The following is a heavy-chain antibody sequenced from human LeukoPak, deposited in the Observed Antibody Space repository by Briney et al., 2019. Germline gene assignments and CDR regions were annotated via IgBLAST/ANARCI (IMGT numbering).Heavy chain of an antibody. D-gene: IGHD6-19*01. CDR1: IGTLSNYP. Sequence: SVKVSCKTSIGTLSNYPISWVRQAPGQGLEWMGGIMPIFGTAHYAEKFQASVTITADESTNTVFMELRSLKSEDTAVYYCARGPEIEVAGTTFGEYKWFHPWGQGTLLTVSS. J-gene: IGHJ5*02. V-gene: IGHV1-69*01. CDR3: ARGPEIEVAGTTFGEYKWFHP. CDR2: IMPIFGTA.